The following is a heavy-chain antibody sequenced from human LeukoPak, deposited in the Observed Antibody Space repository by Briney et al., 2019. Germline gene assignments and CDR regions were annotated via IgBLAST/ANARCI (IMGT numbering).Heavy chain of an antibody. J-gene: IGHJ4*02. CDR3: ATDLHCSSTSCPFDY. CDR1: GYTFTGYY. V-gene: IGHV1-24*01. D-gene: IGHD2-2*01. CDR2: FDPEDGET. Sequence: ASVKVSCKASGYTFTGYYMHWVRQAPGKGLEWMGGFDPEDGETIYAQKFQGRVTMTEDTSTDTAYMELSSLRSEDTAVYYCATDLHCSSTSCPFDYWGQGTLVTVSS.